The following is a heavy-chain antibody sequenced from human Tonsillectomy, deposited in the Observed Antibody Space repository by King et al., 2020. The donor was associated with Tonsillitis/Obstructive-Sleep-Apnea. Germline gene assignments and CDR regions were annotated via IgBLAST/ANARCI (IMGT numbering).Heavy chain of an antibody. Sequence: QLVQSGSELKKPGASVKVSCKASGYSFTSHAINWVRQAPGQGLEWVGWINSKTGNPTYAQGFTERFVLSLDTSVNTAYLQISSLKTEDTAVYYCARGGLPVPAVMSHLDYWGQGTLVSVSS. V-gene: IGHV7-4-1*02. CDR3: ARGGLPVPAVMSHLDY. CDR2: INSKTGNP. CDR1: GYSFTSHA. D-gene: IGHD2-2*01. J-gene: IGHJ4*02.